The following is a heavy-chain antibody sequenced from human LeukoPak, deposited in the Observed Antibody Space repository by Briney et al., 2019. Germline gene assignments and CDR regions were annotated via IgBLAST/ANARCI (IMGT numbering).Heavy chain of an antibody. D-gene: IGHD3-16*02. CDR1: GGSFSGYY. J-gene: IGHJ4*02. CDR2: INHSGST. V-gene: IGHV4-34*01. CDR3: ARMSSSIMITFGGVIVRHYYFDY. Sequence: PSETLSLTCAVYGGSFSGYYWSWIRQPPGKGLEWIGEINHSGSTNYNPSLKSRVTISVDTFKNQFSLKLSSVTAADTAVYYCARMSSSIMITFGGVIVRHYYFDYWGQGTLVTVSS.